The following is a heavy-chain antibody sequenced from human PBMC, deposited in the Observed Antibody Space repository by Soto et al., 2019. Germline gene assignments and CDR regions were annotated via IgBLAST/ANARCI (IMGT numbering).Heavy chain of an antibody. J-gene: IGHJ5*02. CDR2: ISGSGGST. CDR1: GHTFHNYA. Sequence: GGSLRLSCVGSGHTFHNYAMTWVRQAPGKGLEWVSGISGSGGSTYYADSVRGRFTISRDDSKNTLYLQMNSLRAEDAAVYFCAKDLRPGLVVPTKSGFDPWGQGTRVTVSS. V-gene: IGHV3-23*01. D-gene: IGHD3-10*01. CDR3: AKDLRPGLVVPTKSGFDP.